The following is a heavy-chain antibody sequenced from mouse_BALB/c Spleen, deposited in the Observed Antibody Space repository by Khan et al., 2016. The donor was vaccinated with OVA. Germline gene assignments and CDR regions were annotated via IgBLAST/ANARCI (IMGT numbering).Heavy chain of an antibody. D-gene: IGHD2-4*01. J-gene: IGHJ3*01. CDR1: GYSITSEYA. Sequence: EVQLQESGPGLVKPSQSLSLTCTVTGYSITSEYAWNWIRQFPGNKLEWMGYINYSGNTRFNPSLKSRTSITRDTSKNQFFLQLNSVTTEDTATYYYERKDYYDYDPFPYWGQGTLVTVSA. CDR2: INYSGNT. CDR3: ERKDYYDYDPFPY. V-gene: IGHV3-2*02.